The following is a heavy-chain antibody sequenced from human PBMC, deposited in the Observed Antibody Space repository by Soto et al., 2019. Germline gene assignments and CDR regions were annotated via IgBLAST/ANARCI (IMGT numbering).Heavy chain of an antibody. J-gene: IGHJ4*02. CDR2: INYSGST. Sequence: SETLSLTCTVSDGSISSGDYCGSRIHQTPGKVLEWMVYINYSGSTYYNPSLESRATVSVDTSKDQFSLKLTSVTAADTAVYYCAREGPDYGDYGRKGTFDHWGQGTLVTVSS. V-gene: IGHV4-30-4*08. D-gene: IGHD4-17*01. CDR3: AREGPDYGDYGRKGTFDH. CDR1: DGSISSGDYC.